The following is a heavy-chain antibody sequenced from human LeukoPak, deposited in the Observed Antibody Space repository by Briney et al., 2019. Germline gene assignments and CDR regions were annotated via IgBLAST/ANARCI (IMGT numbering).Heavy chain of an antibody. J-gene: IGHJ6*02. Sequence: SETLSLTCTVSGGSVSRGSYYWSWIRQPPGKGLEWIGYIYYSGSTNYNPSLKSRVTISVDTSKNQFSLKLSSVTAADTAVYYCARGGYSYGYRGNYYYYYGMDVWGQGTTVTVSS. D-gene: IGHD5-18*01. CDR3: ARGGYSYGYRGNYYYYYGMDV. CDR1: GGSVSRGSYY. CDR2: IYYSGST. V-gene: IGHV4-61*01.